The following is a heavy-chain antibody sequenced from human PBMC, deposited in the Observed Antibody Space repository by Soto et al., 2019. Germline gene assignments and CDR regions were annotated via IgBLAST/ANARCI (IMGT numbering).Heavy chain of an antibody. D-gene: IGHD3-10*01. CDR2: ISYDGSNK. V-gene: IGHV3-30-3*02. CDR1: GLTFSSSA. J-gene: IGHJ4*02. Sequence: PAGSLGLSCAACGLTFSSSAMHGVFQAPGKGLEWVAVISYDGSNKYYADSVKGRFTISRDNSKNTLYLQMNSLRAEDTAVYYCATGFGEFPDYWGQGTLVTVSS. CDR3: ATGFGEFPDY.